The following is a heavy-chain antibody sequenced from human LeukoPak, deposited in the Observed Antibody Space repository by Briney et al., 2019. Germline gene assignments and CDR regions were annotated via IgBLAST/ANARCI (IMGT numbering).Heavy chain of an antibody. D-gene: IGHD5-18*01. V-gene: IGHV3-30*18. CDR2: ISYDGSNK. CDR3: AKETAYTAMGKYSQNYYYYYYMDV. J-gene: IGHJ6*03. CDR1: GYTFSSYG. Sequence: PGRSLRLSCAASGYTFSSYGMHWVRQAPGKGLEWVAVISYDGSNKYYADSVKGRFTISRDNSKNTLYLQMNSLRAEDTAVYYCAKETAYTAMGKYSQNYYYYYYMDVWGKGTTVTVSS.